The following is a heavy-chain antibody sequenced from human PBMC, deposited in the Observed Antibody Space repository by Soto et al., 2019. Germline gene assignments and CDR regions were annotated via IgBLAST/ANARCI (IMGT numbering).Heavy chain of an antibody. D-gene: IGHD4-17*01. J-gene: IGHJ6*02. Sequence: EVQLLESGGGLVQPGGSLRLSCAASGFTFSSYAMSWVRQAPGKGLEWVSAISGSGGSTYYADSVKGRFTISRDNSKNTLYLQINSMSAEDTAVYYCAKDGGPDGDYGYYYYGIDVWGRGTTVTVSS. CDR2: ISGSGGST. V-gene: IGHV3-23*01. CDR3: AKDGGPDGDYGYYYYGIDV. CDR1: GFTFSSYA.